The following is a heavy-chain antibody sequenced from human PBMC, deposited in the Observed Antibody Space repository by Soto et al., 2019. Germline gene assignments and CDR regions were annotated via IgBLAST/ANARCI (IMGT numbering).Heavy chain of an antibody. CDR1: GYSFTSYW. D-gene: IGHD3-10*01. V-gene: IGHV5-51*01. CDR3: ARPRSHYYGSGSYYPDAFDI. J-gene: IGHJ3*02. CDR2: IYPGDSDT. Sequence: GESLKISCKGSGYSFTSYWIGWVRQMPGKGLEWMGIIYPGDSDTRYSPSFQGQVTISADKSISTAYLQWSSLKASDTAMYYCARPRSHYYGSGSYYPDAFDIWGQGTMVT.